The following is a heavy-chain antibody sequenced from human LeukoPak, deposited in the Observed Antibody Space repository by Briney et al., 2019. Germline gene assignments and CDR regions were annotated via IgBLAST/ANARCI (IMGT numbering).Heavy chain of an antibody. J-gene: IGHJ4*02. D-gene: IGHD3-10*01. CDR2: ISAYNGNT. V-gene: IGHV1-18*01. CDR3: ARDLDQYNGRFGGFGHDF. CDR1: GYTFINYG. Sequence: SVKVSCKASGYTFINYGINWVRQAPGQGLEWMGWISAYNGNTNYAQSLQGRVTMTTDTSTSTVYMEMRSLTSDDTAVYYCARDLDQYNGRFGGFGHDFWGQGTLVTVSS.